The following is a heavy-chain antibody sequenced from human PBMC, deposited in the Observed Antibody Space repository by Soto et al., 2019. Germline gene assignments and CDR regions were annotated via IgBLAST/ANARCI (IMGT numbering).Heavy chain of an antibody. J-gene: IGHJ4*02. CDR1: GFTFSSYW. V-gene: IGHV3-74*01. Sequence: EVQLVESGGGLVQPGGSLRLSCAASGFTFSSYWMHWVRQAPGKGLVWVSRVNGDGSSTSYADSVKGRFTISRDNAKNTVYVQMNSLRVEDTAVYYCARGGPYSSSEVDYWGQGTLVTVSS. CDR3: ARGGPYSSSEVDY. CDR2: VNGDGSST. D-gene: IGHD6-6*01.